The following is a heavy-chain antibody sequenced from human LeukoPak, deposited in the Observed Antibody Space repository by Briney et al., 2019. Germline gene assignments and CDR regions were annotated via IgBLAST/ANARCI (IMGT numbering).Heavy chain of an antibody. CDR2: IYHSGST. V-gene: IGHV4-4*02. D-gene: IGHD2-15*01. J-gene: IGHJ5*02. CDR1: GDSISSSNW. CDR3: ARDYIRRAATARWFDP. Sequence: HPSGTLSLTCAVSGDSISSSNWWSWVRQPPGKGLEWIGEIYHSGSTNYNPSLKSRVTISVDKSKNQFSLKLSSVTAADTAVYYCARDYIRRAATARWFDPWGQGTLVTVSS.